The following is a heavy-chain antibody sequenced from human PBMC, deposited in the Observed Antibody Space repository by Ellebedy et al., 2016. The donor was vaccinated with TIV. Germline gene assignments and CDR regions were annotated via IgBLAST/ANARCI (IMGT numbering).Heavy chain of an antibody. CDR2: LSGSGGKT. Sequence: PGGSLRLSCAASGFTFSSYAMTWVRQPPGKGLEWVSSLSGSGGKTYYADSVRGRFTISRDNSKNTLFLQMYSLRAEDTAVYYCANTLRSMIPQRENFQRWGQGTLVTVSS. V-gene: IGHV3-23*01. J-gene: IGHJ1*01. CDR1: GFTFSSYA. CDR3: ANTLRSMIPQRENFQR. D-gene: IGHD3-22*01.